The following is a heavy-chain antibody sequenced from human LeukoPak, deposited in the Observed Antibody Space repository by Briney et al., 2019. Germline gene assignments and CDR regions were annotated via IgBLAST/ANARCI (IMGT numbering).Heavy chain of an antibody. Sequence: SETLSLTCTVSGGSISSYYWSWIRQPPGKGLEWIGYIYYSGSTNYNPSLKSRVTISVDTSKNQFSLKLSSVTAADTAVYYRARGDSSGYYGLLYYFDYWGQGTLVTVSS. CDR2: IYYSGST. D-gene: IGHD3-22*01. V-gene: IGHV4-59*01. CDR1: GGSISSYY. J-gene: IGHJ4*02. CDR3: ARGDSSGYYGLLYYFDY.